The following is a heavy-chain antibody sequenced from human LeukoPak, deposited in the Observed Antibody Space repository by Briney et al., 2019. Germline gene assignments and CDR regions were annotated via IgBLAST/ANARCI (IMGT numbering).Heavy chain of an antibody. V-gene: IGHV4-59*01. CDR1: GGSISSYY. CDR2: IYYSGST. J-gene: IGHJ6*03. D-gene: IGHD2-21*01. CDR3: ARVGVIVAWNYYMDV. Sequence: SETLSLTCTVSGGSISSYYWSWIRQPPGKGLEWIGYIYYSGSTNYNPSLKSRVTISVDASKNQFSLKLSSVTAADTAVYYCARVGVIVAWNYYMDVWGKGTTVTVSS.